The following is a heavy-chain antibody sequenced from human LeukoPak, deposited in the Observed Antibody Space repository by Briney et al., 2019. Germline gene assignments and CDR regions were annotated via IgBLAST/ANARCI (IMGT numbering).Heavy chain of an antibody. Sequence: PSQTLSLTCTVSGGSISSGDYYWSWIRQPPGKGLEWLGYIYYGGSTYYNPSLKSRVTISVDTSKNQFSLKLSSVTAADTAVYYCARDEKTYYDFWSGNIPGVFDIWGQGTMVTVSS. D-gene: IGHD3-3*01. CDR1: GGSISSGDYY. J-gene: IGHJ3*02. CDR2: IYYGGST. CDR3: ARDEKTYYDFWSGNIPGVFDI. V-gene: IGHV4-30-4*08.